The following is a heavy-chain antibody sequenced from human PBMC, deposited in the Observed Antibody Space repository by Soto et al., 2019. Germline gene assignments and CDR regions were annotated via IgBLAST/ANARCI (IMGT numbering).Heavy chain of an antibody. CDR1: GFTFSSYA. D-gene: IGHD6-19*01. V-gene: IGHV3-30-3*01. CDR2: ISYDGSNK. Sequence: GGSLRLSCAASGFTFSSYAMHWVRQAPGKGLEWVAVISYDGSNKYYADSVKGRFTISRDNSKNTLYLQMNSLRAEDTAVYYCARAQNPYPWWPHSSHIPGDYYYGMDVWGQGTTVTVSS. J-gene: IGHJ6*02. CDR3: ARAQNPYPWWPHSSHIPGDYYYGMDV.